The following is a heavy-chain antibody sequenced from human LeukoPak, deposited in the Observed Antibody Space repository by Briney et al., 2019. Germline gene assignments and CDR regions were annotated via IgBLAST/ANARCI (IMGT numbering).Heavy chain of an antibody. D-gene: IGHD5-24*01. J-gene: IGHJ3*02. Sequence: GGSLRLSCVPSGITFSNSALSWVRQAPGKGLEWVSTITKSGDQTHYADSVRGLFTISRDIFKNTLYLRMNSLRAEDTAVYHCVKSAGKDGYRDVFDIWGQGTVVTVSS. CDR3: VKSAGKDGYRDVFDI. CDR1: GITFSNSA. CDR2: ITKSGDQT. V-gene: IGHV3-23*01.